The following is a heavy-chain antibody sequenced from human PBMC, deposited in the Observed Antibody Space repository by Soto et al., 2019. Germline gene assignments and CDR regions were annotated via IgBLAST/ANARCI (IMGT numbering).Heavy chain of an antibody. D-gene: IGHD3-22*01. CDR2: INPSGGST. CDR3: ARGSSGDSSGYYFDY. CDR1: GYTFTSYY. J-gene: IGHJ4*02. V-gene: IGHV1-46*01. Sequence: RASVKVSFKASGYTFTSYYMHWLRQAPGQGLEWMGIINPSGGSTSYAQKFQGRVTMTRDTSTSTVYMELSSLRSEDTAVYYCARGSSGDSSGYYFDYWGQGTLVTVSS.